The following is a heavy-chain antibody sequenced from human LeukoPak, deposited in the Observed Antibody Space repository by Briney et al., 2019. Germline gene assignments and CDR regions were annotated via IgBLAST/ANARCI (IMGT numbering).Heavy chain of an antibody. Sequence: GGSLRLSCAASGFTFSSYAMSWVRQAPGKGLEWVSAISGSGGSTYYADSVKGRFTISRDNSKNTLYLQMNSLRAEDTAVYYCARTYIAAAGTGVYYYMDVWGKGTTVTISS. CDR1: GFTFSSYA. V-gene: IGHV3-23*01. D-gene: IGHD6-13*01. J-gene: IGHJ6*03. CDR3: ARTYIAAAGTGVYYYMDV. CDR2: ISGSGGST.